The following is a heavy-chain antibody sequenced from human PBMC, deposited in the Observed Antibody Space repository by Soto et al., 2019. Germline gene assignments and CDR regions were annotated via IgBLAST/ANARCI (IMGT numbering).Heavy chain of an antibody. D-gene: IGHD5-18*01. CDR3: ARDRLMATAGTARHYFGLDV. Sequence: SETLSLTCTVSGGSIRSGGYYWSWVRQNPRRGLEWIGNIYYSGNTYYNPSLKSRLTISVDTSKNQFSPNLSSVTAADTAVYYCARDRLMATAGTARHYFGLDVWGQGTTVTVSS. CDR1: GGSIRSGGYY. V-gene: IGHV4-31*03. CDR2: IYYSGNT. J-gene: IGHJ6*02.